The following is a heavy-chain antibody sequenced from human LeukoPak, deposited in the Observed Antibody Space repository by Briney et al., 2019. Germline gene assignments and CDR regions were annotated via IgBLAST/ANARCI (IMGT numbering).Heavy chain of an antibody. CDR2: ISAYNGNT. CDR1: GYTFTSYG. D-gene: IGHD6-19*01. J-gene: IGHJ4*02. CDR3: ARDSLLGGWLFLDY. Sequence: GASVKVSCKASGYTFTSYGISWVRQAPGQGLEWMEWISAYNGNTTYAQKPQGRVTMTTDTSTSTAYMELRSLRSDDTAVYYCARDSLLGGWLFLDYWGQGTLVTVSS. V-gene: IGHV1-18*01.